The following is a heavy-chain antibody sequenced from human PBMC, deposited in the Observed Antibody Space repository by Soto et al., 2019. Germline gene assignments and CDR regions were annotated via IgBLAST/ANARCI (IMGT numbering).Heavy chain of an antibody. CDR3: ATSYGSGYRAFDS. CDR2: INPILSMS. D-gene: IGHD3-10*01. V-gene: IGHV1-69*02. Sequence: QVQLVQSGADVKKPGSSVRVSCKASGDTFNFYSINWVRQAPGLGLQWMGRINPILSMSNYAPRFQGRVTMTAYKSTSTAYMELSSLRSEDTAMYYCATSYGSGYRAFDSWGQGALVTVSS. CDR1: GDTFNFYS. J-gene: IGHJ4*02.